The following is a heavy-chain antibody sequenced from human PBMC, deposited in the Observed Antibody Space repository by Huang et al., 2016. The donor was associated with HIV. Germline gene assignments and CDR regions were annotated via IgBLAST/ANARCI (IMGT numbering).Heavy chain of an antibody. CDR1: GFSILIYY. CDR2: RNPSGGGA. Sequence: QVQLVQSGAEVKKPGASVTISCKASGFSILIYYIHWVRQAPGQGLEWMGIRNPSGGGADYAQKFKVRVTMTRNTSTRTLYMELSRLRSEDTAVYYCAREGITPSGTEVSGFDFWGQGTPVSVSS. J-gene: IGHJ5*01. V-gene: IGHV1-46*03. D-gene: IGHD6-13*01. CDR3: AREGITPSGTEVSGFDF.